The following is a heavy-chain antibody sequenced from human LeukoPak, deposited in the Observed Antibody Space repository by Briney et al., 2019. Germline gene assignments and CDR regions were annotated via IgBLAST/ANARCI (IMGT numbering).Heavy chain of an antibody. Sequence: GGSLRLSCAASGFTFSSYGMHWVRQAPGKGLEWVAVIWYDGSNKYYADSVKGRFTISRDNSKNTLYLQMNSLRAEDTAVYYCARPVSGHDAFDICSQGTMVTVSS. V-gene: IGHV3-33*01. CDR3: ARPVSGHDAFDI. D-gene: IGHD3-10*01. J-gene: IGHJ3*02. CDR2: IWYDGSNK. CDR1: GFTFSSYG.